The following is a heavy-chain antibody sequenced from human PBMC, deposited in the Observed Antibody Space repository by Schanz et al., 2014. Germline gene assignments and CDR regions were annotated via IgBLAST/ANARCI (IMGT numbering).Heavy chain of an antibody. CDR3: ARWRVGGLNILADDYDI. D-gene: IGHD5-12*01. CDR2: MYINSGST. CDR1: GFTVNTNY. V-gene: IGHV3-53*01. J-gene: IGHJ3*02. Sequence: EVQLVESGGGLIQPGGSLRLSCAVSGFTVNTNYMSWVRQAPGKGLEWISSMYINSGSTQYADSVKGRFIISRDSSKNTLYLEMTSLRVEDTAVYYCARWRVGGLNILADDYDIWGQGTEVIVSS.